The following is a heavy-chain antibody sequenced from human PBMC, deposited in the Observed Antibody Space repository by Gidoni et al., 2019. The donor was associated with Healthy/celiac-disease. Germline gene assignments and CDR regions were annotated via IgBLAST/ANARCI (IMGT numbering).Heavy chain of an antibody. CDR1: GSTFSSYA. V-gene: IGHV1-69*01. J-gene: IGHJ6*02. D-gene: IGHD4-17*01. CDR3: AITVTRGDYDYYYYGMDV. Sequence: QVQLVQSGAEVKKPGSSVKVSCKASGSTFSSYAISWVRQAPGQGLKWMGGIIPICGTANYAQKFQGRVTITADESTSTAYMELSSLRSEDTAVYYCAITVTRGDYDYYYYGMDVWGQGTTVTVSS. CDR2: IIPICGTA.